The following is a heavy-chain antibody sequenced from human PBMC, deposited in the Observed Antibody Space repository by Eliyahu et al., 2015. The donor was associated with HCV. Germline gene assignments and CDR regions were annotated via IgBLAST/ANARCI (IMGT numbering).Heavy chain of an antibody. J-gene: IGHJ4*02. CDR3: ARDSCSGGSCYSDY. CDR1: GFTFDDYA. D-gene: IGHD2-15*01. Sequence: EVQLAESGGGLVQPGRSLRLSCAASGFTFDDYALHWVRXAPGTGLEGXSGXNXXGVXIGXADSVKGRFTISRDSAKNSLYLQMNSLRVEDTALYFCARDSCSGGSCYSDYWGQGTLLTVSS. CDR2: XNXXGVXI. V-gene: IGHV3-9*01.